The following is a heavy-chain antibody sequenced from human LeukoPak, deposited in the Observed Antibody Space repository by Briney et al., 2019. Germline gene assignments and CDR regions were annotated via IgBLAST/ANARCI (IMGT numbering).Heavy chain of an antibody. V-gene: IGHV3-74*01. CDR2: INSDGRII. CDR1: GFAFSGNW. D-gene: IGHD2-8*02. Sequence: GGSLRLSCADSGFAFSGNWMSWVRQVPGKGLVWVSHINSDGRIIRYADSVKGRFTISRDKANNTLYLQMNSLRAEDTAVYYCARLTDLYGMDVWGQGTTVTVSS. J-gene: IGHJ6*02. CDR3: ARLTDLYGMDV.